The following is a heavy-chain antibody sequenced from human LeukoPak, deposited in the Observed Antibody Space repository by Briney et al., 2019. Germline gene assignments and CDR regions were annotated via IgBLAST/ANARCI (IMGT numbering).Heavy chain of an antibody. Sequence: GGSLRLSCAASGFTFSSYWMSWVRQAPGKGLEWVANIKQDGSEKYYVDSVKGRFTISRDNAKNSLYLQMNSLRAEGTAVYYCARGRDDYWFDPWGQGTLVTVSS. CDR3: ARGRDDYWFDP. D-gene: IGHD1-1*01. CDR1: GFTFSSYW. CDR2: IKQDGSEK. J-gene: IGHJ5*02. V-gene: IGHV3-7*03.